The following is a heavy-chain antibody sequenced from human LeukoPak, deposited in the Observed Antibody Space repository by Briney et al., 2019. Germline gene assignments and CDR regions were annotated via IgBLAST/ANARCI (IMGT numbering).Heavy chain of an antibody. CDR2: IYPGDSDT. Sequence: GESLKISCKGSGYSFTSYWIGWVRQMPGKGLEWMGIIYPGDSDTRYSPSFQGQVTISADKSISTAYPQWSSLKASDTAMYYCARRNDFWSGFSYGMDVWGQGPRSPSP. D-gene: IGHD3-3*01. CDR3: ARRNDFWSGFSYGMDV. CDR1: GYSFTSYW. J-gene: IGHJ6*02. V-gene: IGHV5-51*01.